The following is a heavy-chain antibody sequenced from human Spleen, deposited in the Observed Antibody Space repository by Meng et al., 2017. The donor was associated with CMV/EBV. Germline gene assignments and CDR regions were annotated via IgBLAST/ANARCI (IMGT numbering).Heavy chain of an antibody. D-gene: IGHD3-10*01. Sequence: SVKVSCKASGGTFSSYTISWVRQAPGQGLEWMGRIIPILGIANYAQKFQGRVTITADKSTSTAYMELRSLRSDDTAVYYCARVKLNYYGSGVGYYGMDVWGQGTTVTVSS. J-gene: IGHJ6*02. CDR3: ARVKLNYYGSGVGYYGMDV. CDR2: IIPILGIA. CDR1: GGTFSSYT. V-gene: IGHV1-69*02.